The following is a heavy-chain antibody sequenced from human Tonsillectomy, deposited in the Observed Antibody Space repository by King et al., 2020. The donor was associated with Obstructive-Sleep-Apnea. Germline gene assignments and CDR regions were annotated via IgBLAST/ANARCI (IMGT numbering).Heavy chain of an antibody. V-gene: IGHV4-31*03. CDR2: TSYSGST. D-gene: IGHD3-22*01. CDR1: GGSISIGGFY. J-gene: IGHJ4*02. Sequence: QLQESGPGLVKPSQTLSLTCTVSGGSISIGGFYWSWIRQHPGKGLEWIGNTSYSGSTNYNPSLKIRVTISVDTSKNQFSLKLSSVTAADTAVYHCARETYYDSSGSYFDYWGQGILVTVSS. CDR3: ARETYYDSSGSYFDY.